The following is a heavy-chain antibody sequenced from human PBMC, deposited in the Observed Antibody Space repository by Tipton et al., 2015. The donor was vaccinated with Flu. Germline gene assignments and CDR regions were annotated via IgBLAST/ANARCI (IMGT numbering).Heavy chain of an antibody. CDR1: GYSISSDNW. Sequence: TLSLTCNVSGYSISSDNWWGWIRQPAGRGLEWIGRIYSSSGRTNYNRSLKSRVTMSVDASKNQFSLNLGSVTAADTAVYYCARRDYSNYVSEPKSWFDSWGQGTLVTVSS. V-gene: IGHV4-38-2*02. D-gene: IGHD4-11*01. CDR3: ARRDYSNYVSEPKSWFDS. J-gene: IGHJ5*01. CDR2: IYSSSGRT.